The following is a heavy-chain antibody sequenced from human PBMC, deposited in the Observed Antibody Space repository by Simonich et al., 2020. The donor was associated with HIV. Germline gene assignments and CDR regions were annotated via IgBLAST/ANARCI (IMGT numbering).Heavy chain of an antibody. D-gene: IGHD2-8*01. V-gene: IGHV4-4*07. CDR3: ARDLITYGFDY. CDR1: GGSISSYY. J-gene: IGHJ4*02. Sequence: QVQLQGSGPGLVKPSETLSLTCTVSGGSISSYYWSWIRQPAGKGLEWIGRIYTSGSTNYNPSLKSRVNISVDKAKKQLSLKVSSVTAADTAVYYCARDLITYGFDYWGQGTLVTVSS. CDR2: IYTSGST.